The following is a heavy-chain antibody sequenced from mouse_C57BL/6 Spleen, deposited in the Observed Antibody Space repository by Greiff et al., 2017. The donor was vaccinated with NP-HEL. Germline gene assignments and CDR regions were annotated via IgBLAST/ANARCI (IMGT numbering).Heavy chain of an antibody. CDR2: ISSGGDYI. CDR1: GFTFSSYA. CDR3: TRDLYYYGSSYLFAY. Sequence: VQLKESGEGLVKPGGSLKLSCAASGFTFSSYAMSWVRQTPEKRLEWVAYISSGGDYIYYADTVKGRFTISRDNARNTLYLQMSSLKSEDTAMYYCTRDLYYYGSSYLFAYWGQGTLVTVSA. J-gene: IGHJ3*01. D-gene: IGHD1-1*01. V-gene: IGHV5-9-1*02.